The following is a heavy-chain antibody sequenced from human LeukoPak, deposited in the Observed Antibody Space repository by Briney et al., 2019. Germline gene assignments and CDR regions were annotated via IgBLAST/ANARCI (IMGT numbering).Heavy chain of an antibody. Sequence: ASVKVSCKASGYTFTSYGISWVRQAPGQGLEWMGWISPYNGNTIYAQKLQGRVTMTTDTSTSTAYMELRSLRSDDTAVYYCARVTGYMTEDYFDYWGQGTLITVSS. CDR3: ARVTGYMTEDYFDY. CDR2: ISPYNGNT. D-gene: IGHD6-13*01. V-gene: IGHV1-18*01. J-gene: IGHJ4*02. CDR1: GYTFTSYG.